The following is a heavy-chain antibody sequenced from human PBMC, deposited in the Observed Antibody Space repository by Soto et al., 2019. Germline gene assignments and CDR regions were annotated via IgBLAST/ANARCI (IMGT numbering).Heavy chain of an antibody. V-gene: IGHV5-10-1*01. CDR3: ARRVHDYASSRYTEGGMDV. D-gene: IGHD3-22*01. CDR1: GYSLTSYW. CDR2: IDPSDSYT. J-gene: IGHJ6*02. Sequence: GESLKISCKGSGYSLTSYWISWVRQMPGKGLEWRGRIDPSDSYTTYSPSFQGHVTISADVSISAAYLQWSSLKASDTAMYYCARRVHDYASSRYTEGGMDVGGQGTTVTVSS.